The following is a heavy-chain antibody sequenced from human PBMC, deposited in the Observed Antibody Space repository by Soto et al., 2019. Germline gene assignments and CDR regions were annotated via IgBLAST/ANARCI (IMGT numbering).Heavy chain of an antibody. Sequence: QVQLVQSGAEVKKPGASVKVSCKASGYTFTSYGISWVRQAPGQGLEWMGWISAYNGNTNYAQKLQGRVTMTTDTSTSTAYMELRRLRSDDTAVYYCARIPPQRPGTYYYYMDVWGKGTTVTVSS. D-gene: IGHD1-1*01. J-gene: IGHJ6*03. CDR1: GYTFTSYG. CDR3: ARIPPQRPGTYYYYMDV. V-gene: IGHV1-18*01. CDR2: ISAYNGNT.